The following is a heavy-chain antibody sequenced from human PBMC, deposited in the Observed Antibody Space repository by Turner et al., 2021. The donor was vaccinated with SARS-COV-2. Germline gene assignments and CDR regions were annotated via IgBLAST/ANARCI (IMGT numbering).Heavy chain of an antibody. Sequence: EVQLVESGGGLVQPGGSLRLSCAASGFTFSSYWRHWVRQAPGRGLGGVSRINSDGSSTSYEDSVKGRFTISRDNAKNTLYLQMNSLRAEDTAVYYCAGIQSYDRSDYYGMDVWGQGTTVTVSS. CDR2: INSDGSST. CDR3: AGIQSYDRSDYYGMDV. D-gene: IGHD3-22*01. CDR1: GFTFSSYW. V-gene: IGHV3-74*01. J-gene: IGHJ6*02.